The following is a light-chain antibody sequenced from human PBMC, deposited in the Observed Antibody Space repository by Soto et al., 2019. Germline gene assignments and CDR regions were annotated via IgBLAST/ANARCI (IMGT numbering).Light chain of an antibody. CDR2: KAS. J-gene: IGKJ2*01. Sequence: DIQMTQSPSTLSASVGDRVTITCRASQSISSWLAWYQQKPGKAPKLLIYKASSLQSGVPSRFSGNGSGTEFNLTISSLQPDDFATYYCQQYNPYSSTFGQGTKLEIK. CDR1: QSISSW. CDR3: QQYNPYSST. V-gene: IGKV1-5*03.